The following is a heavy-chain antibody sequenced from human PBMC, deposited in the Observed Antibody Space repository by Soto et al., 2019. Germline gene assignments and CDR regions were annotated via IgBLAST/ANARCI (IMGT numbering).Heavy chain of an antibody. V-gene: IGHV3-33*01. CDR1: GFTFSSYG. CDR2: IWYDGSNK. CDR3: ARDRLDDSSGYSSGFDY. J-gene: IGHJ4*02. D-gene: IGHD3-22*01. Sequence: GGSLRLSCAASGFTFSSYGMHWVRQAPGKGLEWVAVIWYDGSNKYYADSVKGRFTISRDNSKNTLYLQMNSLRAEDTAVYYCARDRLDDSSGYSSGFDYWGQGTLVTVSS.